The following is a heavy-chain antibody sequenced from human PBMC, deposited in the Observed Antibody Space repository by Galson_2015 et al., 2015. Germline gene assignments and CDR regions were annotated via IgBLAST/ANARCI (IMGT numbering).Heavy chain of an antibody. V-gene: IGHV3-53*01. J-gene: IGHJ3*02. CDR2: IYSGGST. CDR3: AREIFYGDYPSEAFDI. D-gene: IGHD4-17*01. Sequence: SLRLSCAASGFTVSSNYMSWVRQAPGKGLEWVSVIYSGGSTYYADSVKGRFTISRDNSKNTLYLQMNSLRAEDTAVYYCAREIFYGDYPSEAFDIWGQGTMVTVSS. CDR1: GFTVSSNY.